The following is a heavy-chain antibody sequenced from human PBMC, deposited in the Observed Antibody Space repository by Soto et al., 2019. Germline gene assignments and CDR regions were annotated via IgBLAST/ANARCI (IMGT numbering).Heavy chain of an antibody. D-gene: IGHD2-15*01. Sequence: QVQLVQSGAEVKKPGASVKVSCKVSGYTFTSYGISWVRQAPGQGLEWMGWISAYNGNTNYAQKLQGRVTMTTDTSTSTSYMELSSLRSDDTAVYFCARAIGYCSGGICSADYWGQGTLVTVSS. CDR1: GYTFTSYG. J-gene: IGHJ4*02. CDR3: ARAIGYCSGGICSADY. CDR2: ISAYNGNT. V-gene: IGHV1-18*01.